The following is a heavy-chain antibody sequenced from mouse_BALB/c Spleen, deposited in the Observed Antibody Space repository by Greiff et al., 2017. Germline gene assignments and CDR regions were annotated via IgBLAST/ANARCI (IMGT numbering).Heavy chain of an antibody. CDR1: GFTFSSYG. CDR2: INSNGGST. V-gene: IGHV5-6-3*01. CDR3: ARDRGTTGGWYFDV. Sequence: EVMLVESGGGLVQPGGSLKLSCAASGFTFSSYGMSWVRQTPDKRLELVATINSNGGSTYYPDSVKGRFTISRDNAKNTLYLQMSSLKSEDTAMYYCARDRGTTGGWYFDVWGAGTTVTVSS. D-gene: IGHD1-1*01. J-gene: IGHJ1*01.